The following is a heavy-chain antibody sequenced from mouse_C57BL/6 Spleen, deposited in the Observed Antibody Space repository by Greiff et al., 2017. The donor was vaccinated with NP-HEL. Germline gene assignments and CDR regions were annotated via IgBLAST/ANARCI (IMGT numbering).Heavy chain of an antibody. CDR3: TRGGDSSGYVFDY. CDR2: IDPETGGT. V-gene: IGHV1-15*01. J-gene: IGHJ2*01. Sequence: QVQLQQSGAELVRPGASVTLSCKASGYTFTDYEMHWVKQTPVHGLEWIGAIDPETGGTAYNQKFTGKAILTADKSSSTAYMELRSLTSEDSAVYYCTRGGDSSGYVFDYWGQGTTLTVSS. D-gene: IGHD3-2*02. CDR1: GYTFTDYE.